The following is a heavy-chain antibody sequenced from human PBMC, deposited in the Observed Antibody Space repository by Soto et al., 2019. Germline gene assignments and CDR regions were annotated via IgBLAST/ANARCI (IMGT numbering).Heavy chain of an antibody. J-gene: IGHJ3*02. CDR1: KFTFSSYA. Sequence: EVQLLESGGGLVQPGGSLRLSCVVSKFTFSSYAMTWVRQAPGKGLEWVSGISGSGGDSYSADSVKGRFTISRDNSKNTLYLQMNTLRAEDTAVYYCARGANACDQVLSIWGQGTMVTVSS. CDR2: ISGSGGDS. CDR3: ARGANACDQVLSI. D-gene: IGHD2-2*01. V-gene: IGHV3-23*01.